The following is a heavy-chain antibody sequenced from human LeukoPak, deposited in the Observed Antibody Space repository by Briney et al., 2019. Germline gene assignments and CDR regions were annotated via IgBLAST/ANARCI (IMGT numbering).Heavy chain of an antibody. CDR3: ARASVVPAAILGYYFDY. V-gene: IGHV1-69*05. CDR1: GGTFSSYA. J-gene: IGHJ4*02. CDR2: IIPIFGTA. Sequence: GASVKVSCKASGGTFSSYAISWVRQAPGQGLEWMGGIIPIFGTANYAQKLQGRVTITTDESTSTAYMELSSLRSEDTAVYYCARASVVPAAILGYYFDYWGQGTLVTVSS. D-gene: IGHD2-2*02.